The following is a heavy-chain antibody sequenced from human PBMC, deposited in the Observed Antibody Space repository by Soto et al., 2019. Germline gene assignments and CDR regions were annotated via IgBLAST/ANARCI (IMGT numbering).Heavy chain of an antibody. J-gene: IGHJ4*02. V-gene: IGHV3-74*01. CDR2: INTDGSST. Sequence: EVQLVESGGGLVQPGGSLRLSCAASGFTFSSYWMHWVRQAPGKGLVRISRINTDGSSTSYVDSVQGRFTISRDNGKNTLFLQMNSLRGEDTAVYYCARRGSGVTRGLHYWGQGTLVTVSS. D-gene: IGHD2-15*01. CDR1: GFTFSSYW. CDR3: ARRGSGVTRGLHY.